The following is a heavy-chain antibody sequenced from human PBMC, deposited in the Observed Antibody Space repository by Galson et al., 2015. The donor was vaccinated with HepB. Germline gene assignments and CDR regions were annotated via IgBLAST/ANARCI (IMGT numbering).Heavy chain of an antibody. D-gene: IGHD2-15*01. J-gene: IGHJ4*02. V-gene: IGHV3-7*03. CDR1: GFSFTTYW. CDR2: IRGDRTKA. CDR3: ARDSSLFCSGDTCYWAFDS. Sequence: SLRLSCAVSGFSFTTYWMSWVRQAPGKGLEWVANIRGDRTKAYHVDSVKGRFTISRDNAKNSLYLHMNSLRAEDTAVYYCARDSSLFCSGDTCYWAFDSWGQGTLVTVSS.